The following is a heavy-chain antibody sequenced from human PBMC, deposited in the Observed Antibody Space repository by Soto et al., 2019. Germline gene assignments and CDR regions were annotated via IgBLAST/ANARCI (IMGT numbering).Heavy chain of an antibody. V-gene: IGHV4-31*03. Sequence: QVQLQESGPGLVKPSQTLSLTCTVSGGSISSGGYYWSWIRQHPGKGLEWIGYIYYSGSTYYNPSRKRRVTISVDTSKNQFSLKLSSVTAADKAVYYCARVEIQLWYYGMDVWGQGTTVTVCS. D-gene: IGHD5-18*01. CDR1: GGSISSGGYY. CDR2: IYYSGST. CDR3: ARVEIQLWYYGMDV. J-gene: IGHJ6*02.